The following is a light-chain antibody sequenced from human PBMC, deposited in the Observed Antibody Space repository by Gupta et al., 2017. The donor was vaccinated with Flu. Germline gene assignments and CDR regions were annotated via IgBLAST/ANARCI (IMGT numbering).Light chain of an antibody. V-gene: IGKV3-11*02. CDR3: QQRATRLS. CDR1: QGVGDY. J-gene: IGKJ2*03. Sequence: MTHPPVTLSSFAGDRAILSCSASQGVGDYLSWFQHTPGQAHRLLIFDVSKRAAGTPARFGGGWLRGYSTITSSDLQPDDSAIYYCQQRATRLSFGQGTKLDIK. CDR2: DVS.